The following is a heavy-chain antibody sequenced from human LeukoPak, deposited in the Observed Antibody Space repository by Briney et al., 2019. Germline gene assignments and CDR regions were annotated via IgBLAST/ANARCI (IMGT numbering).Heavy chain of an antibody. CDR1: GFTFSSYA. Sequence: GGSLRLSCAASGFTFSSYAMSWVRQAPGKGLEWVSAISGSGGSTYYADSVKGRFTISRDNSKNTLYLQMNSLRAEDTAVYYCAKTYYDFWSGYFSGEHFGYWGQGTLVTVSS. V-gene: IGHV3-23*01. CDR2: ISGSGGST. D-gene: IGHD3-3*01. CDR3: AKTYYDFWSGYFSGEHFGY. J-gene: IGHJ4*02.